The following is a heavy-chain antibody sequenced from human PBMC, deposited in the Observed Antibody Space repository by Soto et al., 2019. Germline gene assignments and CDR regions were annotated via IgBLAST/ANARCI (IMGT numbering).Heavy chain of an antibody. J-gene: IGHJ4*02. Sequence: EVQLVESGGGLVQPGRSLRLSCVASGFTADDYAMHWVRQAPGKGLEWVSGISSNSDTIDYADSVKGRFTISRDNAKNSLFLQMNSLRPEDTALYYCAKDMKWGGMTTIPDFDSWGQGPLVTVSS. V-gene: IGHV3-9*02. CDR2: ISSNSDTI. CDR3: AKDMKWGGMTTIPDFDS. CDR1: GFTADDYA. D-gene: IGHD2-21*02.